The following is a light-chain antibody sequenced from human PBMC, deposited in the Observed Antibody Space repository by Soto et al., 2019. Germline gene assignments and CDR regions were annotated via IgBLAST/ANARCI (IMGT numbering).Light chain of an antibody. CDR1: QGIRTW. J-gene: IGKJ1*01. CDR2: DAS. CDR3: QHYNSYSEA. Sequence: DIQITQSPSSLSTSVGDRVTITCRASQGIRTWLAWYQQKPGKAPKLLIFDASILQSGVPSQFSGSGSGTEFTLSISRLQTDDFATYYCQHYNSYSEAFGQGTKVDI. V-gene: IGKV1-5*01.